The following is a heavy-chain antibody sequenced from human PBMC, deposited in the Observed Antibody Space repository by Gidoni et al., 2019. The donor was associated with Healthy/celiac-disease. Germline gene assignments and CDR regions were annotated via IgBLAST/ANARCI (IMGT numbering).Heavy chain of an antibody. Sequence: EVQLVESGGGLVQPGGSLRLSCAASGFPFSSYWMHWVRQAPGKGLVWVSRINRDGSSTSYADSVKGRFTISRDNAKKTLYLQMNSLRAEDTAVYYCARMCGGDCYPNPNYYYGMDVWGQGTTVTVSS. CDR3: ARMCGGDCYPNPNYYYGMDV. J-gene: IGHJ6*02. CDR1: GFPFSSYW. D-gene: IGHD2-21*02. CDR2: INRDGSST. V-gene: IGHV3-74*01.